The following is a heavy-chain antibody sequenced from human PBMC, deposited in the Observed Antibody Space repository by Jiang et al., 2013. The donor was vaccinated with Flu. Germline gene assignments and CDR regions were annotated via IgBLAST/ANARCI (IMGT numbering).Heavy chain of an antibody. J-gene: IGHJ4*02. CDR2: INTNTGNP. Sequence: QSGSELKKPGASVKVSCEASGYTFTSYAMNWVRQAPGQGLEWMGWINTNTGNPTYAQGFTGRFVFSLDTSVSTAYLQISSLKAEDTAVYYCARDFCSSTSCPKYYFDYWGQGTLVTVSS. CDR1: GYTFTSYA. V-gene: IGHV7-4-1*02. D-gene: IGHD2-2*01. CDR3: ARDFCSSTSCPKYYFDY.